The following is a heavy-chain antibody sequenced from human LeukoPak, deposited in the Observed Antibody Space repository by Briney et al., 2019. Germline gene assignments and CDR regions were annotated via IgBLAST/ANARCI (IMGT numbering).Heavy chain of an antibody. CDR2: ISYGGRDK. J-gene: IGHJ4*02. CDR3: AIETGNYYFDF. D-gene: IGHD1-7*01. Sequence: PGGSLRLSCAASGFTFSGSVMHWVRQAPGKGLEWVAAISYGGRDKYFADSVKGRFTISRDNSKNTVDLQVNGLRNEDTAVYYCAIETGNYYFDFWGQGTLVTVSS. V-gene: IGHV3-30*03. CDR1: GFTFSGSV.